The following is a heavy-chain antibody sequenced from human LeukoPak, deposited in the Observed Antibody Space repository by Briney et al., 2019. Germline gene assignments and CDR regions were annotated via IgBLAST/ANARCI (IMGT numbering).Heavy chain of an antibody. CDR2: ISSSTSTI. J-gene: IGHJ4*02. Sequence: GGSLRLSCAASGFTFSSYSMNWVRQAPGKGLEWVSYISSSTSTIYYADSVKGRFTISRDNAKNLLYLQMNSLRAEDTAVYYCARKGSTYYYTFDYWGQGTLVTVYS. D-gene: IGHD3-22*01. CDR1: GFTFSSYS. V-gene: IGHV3-48*01. CDR3: ARKGSTYYYTFDY.